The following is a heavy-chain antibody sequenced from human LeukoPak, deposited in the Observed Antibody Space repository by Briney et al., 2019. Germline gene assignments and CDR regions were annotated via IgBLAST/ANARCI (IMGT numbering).Heavy chain of an antibody. CDR1: GFTFSNYW. CDR2: IRSSSSTI. V-gene: IGHV3-48*02. CDR3: ARSYSFDY. Sequence: PGGSLRLSCAASGFTFSNYWMHWVRQAPGKGLEWVSYIRSSSSTIYHADSVKGRFTISRDNAKNSLYLQMNSLRDEDTAVYYCARSYSFDYWGQGTLVTVSS. D-gene: IGHD2-21*01. J-gene: IGHJ4*02.